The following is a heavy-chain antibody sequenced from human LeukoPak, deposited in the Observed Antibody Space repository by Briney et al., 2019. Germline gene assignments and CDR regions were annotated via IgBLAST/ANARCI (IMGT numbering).Heavy chain of an antibody. V-gene: IGHV4-34*01. CDR2: INHSGST. J-gene: IGHJ4*02. CDR1: GGSFSGYY. Sequence: KPSETLSLTCAVYGGSFSGYYWSWIRQPPGKGLEWIGEINHSGSTNYNPSLKGRVTISVDTSKNQFSLKLSSVTAADTSVYYCARGPNYGGNSKDFDYWGQGTLVTVSS. D-gene: IGHD4-23*01. CDR3: ARGPNYGGNSKDFDY.